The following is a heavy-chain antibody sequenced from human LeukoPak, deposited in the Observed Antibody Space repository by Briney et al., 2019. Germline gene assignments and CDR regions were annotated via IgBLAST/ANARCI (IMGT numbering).Heavy chain of an antibody. J-gene: IGHJ4*02. CDR1: GYTFTSYG. V-gene: IGHV1-18*01. CDR3: ARDIVGAYSKSYFDY. Sequence: ASVKVSCKASGYTFTSYGISWVRQAPGQGLEWMGWISAYNGNTNYAQKLQGRVTMTTDTSTSTAYMELRSLRSDDTAVYYCARDIVGAYSKSYFDYWGQGTLVTVSS. D-gene: IGHD1-26*01. CDR2: ISAYNGNT.